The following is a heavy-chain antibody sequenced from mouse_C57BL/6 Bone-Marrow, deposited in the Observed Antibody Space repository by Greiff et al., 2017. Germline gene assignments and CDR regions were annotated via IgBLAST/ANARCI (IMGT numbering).Heavy chain of an antibody. CDR2: ISSGGSYT. CDR1: GFTFSSYG. Sequence: EVQVVESGGDLVKPGGSLKLSCAASGFTFSSYGMSWFRQPPDKRLAWVATISSGGSYTYYPDSVKGRFTISRDNAKNTLYLQMSSLKSEDTAMYYCARHYSNYGWARDYWGQGTSVTVSS. D-gene: IGHD2-5*01. V-gene: IGHV5-6*01. CDR3: ARHYSNYGWARDY. J-gene: IGHJ4*01.